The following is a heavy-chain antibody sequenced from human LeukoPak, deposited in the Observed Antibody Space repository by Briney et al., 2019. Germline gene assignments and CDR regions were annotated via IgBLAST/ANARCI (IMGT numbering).Heavy chain of an antibody. Sequence: PGGSLRLSCAASGFRLDAFGMSWVRQVPGRSLEWVSGIEWNGGRREDADSVKGRFTISRDNAKNSLYLQMKNLRAEDTALYYCASVPDDASGNSRYYFKTWGQGTLVTVSS. CDR1: GFRLDAFG. V-gene: IGHV3-20*04. J-gene: IGHJ4*02. CDR3: ASVPDDASGNSRYYFKT. D-gene: IGHD3-22*01. CDR2: IEWNGGRR.